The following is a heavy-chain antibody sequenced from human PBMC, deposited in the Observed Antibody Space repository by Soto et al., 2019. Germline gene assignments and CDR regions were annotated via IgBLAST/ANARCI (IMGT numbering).Heavy chain of an antibody. J-gene: IGHJ4*02. Sequence: ASVKVSCKASGYDFTTYALSWVRQAPGQGLEWMGWMGTYNLNTRYAQKLKGRVTMTRNTSISTAYMELSSLRSEDTAVYYCARERGGIDYWGQGTLVTVSS. CDR1: GYDFTTYA. D-gene: IGHD3-10*01. V-gene: IGHV1-8*01. CDR3: ARERGGIDY. CDR2: MGTYNLNT.